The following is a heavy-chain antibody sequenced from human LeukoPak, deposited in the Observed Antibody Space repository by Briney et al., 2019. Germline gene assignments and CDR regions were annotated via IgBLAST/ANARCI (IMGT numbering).Heavy chain of an antibody. CDR1: EYSFTNYW. D-gene: IGHD5-18*01. J-gene: IGHJ4*02. Sequence: GESLKISCKGSEYSFTNYWIGWVRQTPGKGLEWMGFIYPGDSDTTYSPSSQGQVTISADKSISTAYLQWSRLKASDTAMYYCARRGGYNYGYFDYWGQGTQVTVSS. V-gene: IGHV5-51*01. CDR2: IYPGDSDT. CDR3: ARRGGYNYGYFDY.